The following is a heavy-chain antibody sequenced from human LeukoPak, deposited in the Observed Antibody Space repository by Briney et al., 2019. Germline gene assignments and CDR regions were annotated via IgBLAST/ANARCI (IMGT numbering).Heavy chain of an antibody. D-gene: IGHD5-12*01. CDR3: ARDRGYSGYDPFDY. V-gene: IGHV1-69*06. CDR2: IIPIFGTA. Sequence: SVKVSCKASGGTFSSYAISWVRQAPGQGLEWMGGIIPIFGTANYAQKFQGRVTITADKSTSTAYMELSSLRSEDTAVYYCARDRGYSGYDPFDYWGQGTLVTVFS. CDR1: GGTFSSYA. J-gene: IGHJ4*02.